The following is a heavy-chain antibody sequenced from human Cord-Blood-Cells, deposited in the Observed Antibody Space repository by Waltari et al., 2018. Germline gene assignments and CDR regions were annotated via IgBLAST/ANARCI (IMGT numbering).Heavy chain of an antibody. Sequence: QMQLVQSGPEVKKPGTSVKVSCKASGFTFTSSAVQWVRQARGQRLEWIGWIVVGSGNTNYAQKFQEIVTSTRDMSTSTAYMELSSLRSEDTAVYYCAADGGAYDSSGYYFDYWGQGTLVTVSS. V-gene: IGHV1-58*01. CDR1: GFTFTSSA. CDR2: IVVGSGNT. D-gene: IGHD3-22*01. J-gene: IGHJ4*02. CDR3: AADGGAYDSSGYYFDY.